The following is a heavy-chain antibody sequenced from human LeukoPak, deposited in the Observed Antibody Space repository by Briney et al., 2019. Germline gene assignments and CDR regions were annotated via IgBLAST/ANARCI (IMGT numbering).Heavy chain of an antibody. D-gene: IGHD2-2*01. V-gene: IGHV1-3*01. J-gene: IGHJ6*02. Sequence: ASVKVSCKASGYIISSYAMHWVRRAPGQRLEWMGWINAGNGNTKYSQKFQDRVTITRDTSASTAYMELSSLGSGDTAVYYCARATVIVPAARLDVWGQGTTVVVSS. CDR2: INAGNGNT. CDR1: GYIISSYA. CDR3: ARATVIVPAARLDV.